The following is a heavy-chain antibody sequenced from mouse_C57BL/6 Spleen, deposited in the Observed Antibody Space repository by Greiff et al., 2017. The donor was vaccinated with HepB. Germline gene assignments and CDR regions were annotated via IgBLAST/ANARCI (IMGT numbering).Heavy chain of an antibody. D-gene: IGHD1-1*01. J-gene: IGHJ4*01. CDR3: ASSSHYAMDY. Sequence: QVQLQQPGAELVRPGSSVKLSCKASGYTFTSYWMHWVKQRPIQGLEWIGNIDPSDSETHYNQKFKDKATLTVDKSSSTAYMQLSSLTSEDSAVYYCASSSHYAMDYWGQGTSVTVSS. CDR1: GYTFTSYW. V-gene: IGHV1-52*01. CDR2: IDPSDSET.